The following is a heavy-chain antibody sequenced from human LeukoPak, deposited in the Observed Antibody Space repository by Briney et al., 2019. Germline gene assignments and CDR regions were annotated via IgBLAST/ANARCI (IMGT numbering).Heavy chain of an antibody. D-gene: IGHD1/OR15-1a*01. CDR3: ARQMYSGTLYY. CDR1: GGSISSYF. CDR2: IYYSGST. Sequence: SETLSLTCTVSGGSISSYFWSWIRQPPGKALEWIGYIYYSGSTNYKPSLKSRGTISVDTSKNQFSLKLSSMTAADTAVYYCARQMYSGTLYYWGPGSLVSLSS. J-gene: IGHJ4*02. V-gene: IGHV4-59*08.